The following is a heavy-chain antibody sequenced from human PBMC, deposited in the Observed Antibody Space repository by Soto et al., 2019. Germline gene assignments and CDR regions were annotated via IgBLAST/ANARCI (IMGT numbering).Heavy chain of an antibody. CDR1: GFTFSSYA. CDR3: AKAYSSGWYEGYYFDY. V-gene: IGHV3-23*01. D-gene: IGHD6-19*01. Sequence: GSLRLSCAASGFTFSSYAMSCDRPAPGKGLEWVSAISGSGGSTYYADSVKGRFTISRDNSKNTLYLQMNSLRAEDTAVYYCAKAYSSGWYEGYYFDYWGQGTLVTVSS. J-gene: IGHJ4*02. CDR2: ISGSGGST.